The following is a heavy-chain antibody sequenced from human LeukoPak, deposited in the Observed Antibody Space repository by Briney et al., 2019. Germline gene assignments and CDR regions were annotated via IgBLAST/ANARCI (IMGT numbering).Heavy chain of an antibody. CDR3: ARDLRSGWTRGMDV. J-gene: IGHJ6*04. D-gene: IGHD6-19*01. CDR1: GYTFTGYY. Sequence: ASVKVSCKASGYTFTGYYMHWVRQAPGQGLEWMGWINPNSGGTNYAQKFQGWVTMTRDTSISTAYMELSRLRSDDTAVYYCARDLRSGWTRGMDVWGKGTTVTVSS. CDR2: INPNSGGT. V-gene: IGHV1-2*04.